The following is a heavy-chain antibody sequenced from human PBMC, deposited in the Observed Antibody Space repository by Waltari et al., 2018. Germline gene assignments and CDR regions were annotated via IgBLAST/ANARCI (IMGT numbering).Heavy chain of an antibody. D-gene: IGHD5-12*01. CDR3: ARDGVATTEGYFDY. V-gene: IGHV3-30-3*01. J-gene: IGHJ4*02. CDR2: ISYDGSNK. CDR1: GFTFSSYA. Sequence: QVQLVESGGGVVQPGRSLRLSCAASGFTFSSYAMHWVRQAPGKGLEWVAVISYDGSNKYYADSVKGRFTISRDNSKNTLYLQMNSLRAEDTAVYYCARDGVATTEGYFDYWGQGTLVTVSS.